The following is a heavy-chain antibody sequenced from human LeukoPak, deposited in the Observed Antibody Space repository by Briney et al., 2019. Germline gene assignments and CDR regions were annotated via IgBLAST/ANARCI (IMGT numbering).Heavy chain of an antibody. Sequence: PGVSLRLSCAASGFTFSTYAMSWVRQAPGKGLEWVSSISSSSSYIYYADSVKGRFTISRDNAKNSLYLQMNSLRAEDTAVYYCARDLYGDYPWDYWGQGTLVTVSS. CDR1: GFTFSTYA. CDR3: ARDLYGDYPWDY. V-gene: IGHV3-21*01. CDR2: ISSSSSYI. D-gene: IGHD4-17*01. J-gene: IGHJ4*02.